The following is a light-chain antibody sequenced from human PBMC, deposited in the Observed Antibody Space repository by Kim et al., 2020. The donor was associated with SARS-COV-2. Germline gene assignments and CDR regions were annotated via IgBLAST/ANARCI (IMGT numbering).Light chain of an antibody. CDR3: QQYGASSLT. Sequence: EIVLTQSPSTLSLSPGERATLSCRASQSVSNSRLAWYQQKPGQAPRLLIYDASSRATGITDRFSGSGSGTDFTLTISRLEPEDFAVYYCQQYGASSLTFSGGTKVDIK. J-gene: IGKJ4*01. CDR2: DAS. CDR1: QSVSNSR. V-gene: IGKV3-20*01.